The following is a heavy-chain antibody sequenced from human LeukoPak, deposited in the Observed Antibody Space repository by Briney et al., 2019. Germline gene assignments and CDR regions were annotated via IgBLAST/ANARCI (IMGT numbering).Heavy chain of an antibody. J-gene: IGHJ4*02. D-gene: IGHD3-10*01. CDR3: AKGKFNYYGSGSYGLDY. CDR1: GFTFSSYA. V-gene: IGHV3-64*01. Sequence: PGGSLRLSCAASGFTFSSYAMHWVRQAPGKGLEYVSAISSNGGSTYYANSVKGRFTISRDNSKNTLYLQMGSLRAEDTAVHYCAKGKFNYYGSGSYGLDYWGQGTLVTVSS. CDR2: ISSNGGST.